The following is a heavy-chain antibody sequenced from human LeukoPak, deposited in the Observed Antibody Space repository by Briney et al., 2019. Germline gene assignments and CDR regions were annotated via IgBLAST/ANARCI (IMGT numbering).Heavy chain of an antibody. CDR3: ARDLATIWSYFDY. CDR1: AGSISSGGYY. Sequence: SQTLSLTCTVSAGSISSGGYYWRWIRQHPGKGLEWIGYIYYSGSTYYNPSLKSRVTISVDTSKNQFSLKLSSVTAADTAVYYCARDLATIWSYFDYWGQGTLVTVSS. V-gene: IGHV4-31*03. CDR2: IYYSGST. D-gene: IGHD5-24*01. J-gene: IGHJ4*02.